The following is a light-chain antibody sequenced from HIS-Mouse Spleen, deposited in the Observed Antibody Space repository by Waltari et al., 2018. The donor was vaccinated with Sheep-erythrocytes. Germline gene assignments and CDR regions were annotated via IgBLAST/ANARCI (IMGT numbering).Light chain of an antibody. V-gene: IGKV1D-13*01. CDR1: QGISSA. CDR3: QQFNNYPRT. Sequence: AIQLTQSPSSLSASVGDRVTITCRASQGISSALAWYQQKPGKAPKLLIYDASSLESGVPSRFSCSGSGTDVTLTISCLQPEDFAIYYCQQFNNYPRTFGQGTKVEIK. J-gene: IGKJ1*01. CDR2: DAS.